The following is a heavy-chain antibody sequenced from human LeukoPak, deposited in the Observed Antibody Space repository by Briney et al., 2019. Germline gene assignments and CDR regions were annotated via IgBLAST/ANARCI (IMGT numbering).Heavy chain of an antibody. CDR3: AKRSGAGRCMDV. D-gene: IGHD3-10*01. CDR2: INGDAEVT. Sequence: GGSLRLSCAASGFTFSAFAISWVRQAPGKGLEWVSAINGDAEVTYYADSVKGRFTISRGNSRNTLYLQMNTLRVEDTAVYFCAKRSGAGRCMDVWGQGTTVIVSS. CDR1: GFTFSAFA. J-gene: IGHJ6*02. V-gene: IGHV3-23*01.